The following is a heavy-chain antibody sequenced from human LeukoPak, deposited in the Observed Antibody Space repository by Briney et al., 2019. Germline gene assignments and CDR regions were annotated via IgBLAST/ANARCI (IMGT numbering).Heavy chain of an antibody. CDR2: ISSSATTT. CDR1: GFNFGDYY. V-gene: IGHV3-11*01. CDR3: ATYRQVLLPFES. Sequence: GGSLRLSCEVSGFNFGDYYMSWIRQAPGKGLEWICYISSSATTTYYADSVKGRFTISRDNGKNSLYLQMDSLRAEDTAIYYCATYRQVLLPFESWGQGTLVTVSS. D-gene: IGHD2-8*02. J-gene: IGHJ4*02.